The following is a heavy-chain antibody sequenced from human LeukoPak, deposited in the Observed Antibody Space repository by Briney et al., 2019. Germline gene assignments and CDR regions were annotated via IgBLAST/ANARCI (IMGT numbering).Heavy chain of an antibody. CDR3: AKETGRWELE. D-gene: IGHD1-26*01. V-gene: IGHV3-30*18. CDR1: GFTFSSYG. J-gene: IGHJ4*02. CDR2: ISNDGSNK. Sequence: GGSLRLSCAASGFTFSSYGIHWVRHAPGKGLEWVAVISNDGSNKYYADSVKGRFTSSRDNSKNTLYLQMNSLRAEDTAVYYCAKETGRWELEWGQGTLVTVSS.